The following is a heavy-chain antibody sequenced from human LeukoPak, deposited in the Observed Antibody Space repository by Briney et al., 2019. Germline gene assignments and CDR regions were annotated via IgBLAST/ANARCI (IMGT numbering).Heavy chain of an antibody. CDR2: ITTDTNYV. V-gene: IGHV3-21*01. D-gene: IGHD6-25*01. Sequence: GGSLSLPRSLCGLPMSSYRMRGVPPAPAGGVGCVSSITTDTNYVNYADSVKGRFTISRDNAKNSLYLQMNSLRGEDTAVYYCARVGSDYSMDYWGQGTLVTVSS. J-gene: IGHJ4*02. CDR1: GLPMSSYR. CDR3: ARVGSDYSMDY.